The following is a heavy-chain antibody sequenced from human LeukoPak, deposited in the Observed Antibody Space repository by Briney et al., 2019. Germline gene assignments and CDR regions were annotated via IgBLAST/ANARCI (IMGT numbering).Heavy chain of an antibody. J-gene: IGHJ4*02. V-gene: IGHV1-8*01. CDR3: AKSKLGATTLPIDF. CDR1: GYTFTNYD. CDR2: MNPKSGNT. D-gene: IGHD1-26*01. Sequence: ASVKVSCKASGYTFTNYDINWLRQATGQGLECMGWMNPKSGNTGYAQEFQGRITMTRNTSISTAYMELSSIRSEDTAMYYCAKSKLGATTLPIDFWGQGTLVTVSS.